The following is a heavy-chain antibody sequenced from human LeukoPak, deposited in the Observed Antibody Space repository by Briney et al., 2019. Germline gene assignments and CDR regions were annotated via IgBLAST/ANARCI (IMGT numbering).Heavy chain of an antibody. D-gene: IGHD1-1*01. CDR2: IYPGDSDT. CDR3: ARQTIGTTGYDYMDV. CDR1: GYSFTNYW. J-gene: IGHJ6*03. V-gene: IGHV5-51*01. Sequence: ESLKISCKGSGYSFTNYWIGWVRQMPGKGLEWMGIIYPGDSDTRYSPSFQGHVTISADKSISTAFLQWSSLKASDTAMFYCARQTIGTTGYDYMDVWGKGTTVTVSS.